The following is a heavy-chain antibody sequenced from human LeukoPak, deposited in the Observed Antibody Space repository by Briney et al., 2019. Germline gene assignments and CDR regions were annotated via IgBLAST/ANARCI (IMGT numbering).Heavy chain of an antibody. Sequence: GGSLRLSCAASGFTFSSYGMHWVRQAPGKGLEWVAVTWYDGSNKYYADSVKGRFTISRDNSKNTLYLQMNSLRAEDTAVYYCARGGSEDYFDCWGQGTLVTVSS. CDR1: GFTFSSYG. J-gene: IGHJ4*02. V-gene: IGHV3-33*01. CDR2: TWYDGSNK. CDR3: ARGGSEDYFDC. D-gene: IGHD3-16*01.